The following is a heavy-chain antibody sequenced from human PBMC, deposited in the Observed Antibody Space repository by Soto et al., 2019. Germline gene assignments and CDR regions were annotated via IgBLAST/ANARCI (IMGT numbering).Heavy chain of an antibody. J-gene: IGHJ5*02. D-gene: IGHD6-13*01. CDR2: ISAYNGNT. V-gene: IGHV1-18*01. CDR3: ARVMAAAGAFDP. Sequence: QVQLVQSGAEVKKPGASVKVSCKASGYTFTSYGISWVRQAPGQGLEWMGWISAYNGNTNYAQKLQGRVTMTTDTSTSPSSREKRSLRADDTAVDYCARVMAAAGAFDPGGKGSLVTVSS. CDR1: GYTFTSYG.